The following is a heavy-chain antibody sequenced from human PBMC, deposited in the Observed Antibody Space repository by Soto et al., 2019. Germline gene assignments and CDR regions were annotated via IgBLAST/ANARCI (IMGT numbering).Heavy chain of an antibody. J-gene: IGHJ5*02. D-gene: IGHD2-15*01. CDR3: ARLARYCSGGSCYPLFDP. V-gene: IGHV1-2*04. Sequence: ASVKVSCKASGYTFTGYYIHWVRQAPGQGLEWMGWINPNSGGTNYAQKFQGWVTMTRDTSISTAYMELSRLRYDDTAVYYCARLARYCSGGSCYPLFDPWGHGPLVTVST. CDR1: GYTFTGYY. CDR2: INPNSGGT.